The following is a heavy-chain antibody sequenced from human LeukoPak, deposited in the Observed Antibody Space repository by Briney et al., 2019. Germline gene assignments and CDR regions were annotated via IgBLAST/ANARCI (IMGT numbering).Heavy chain of an antibody. J-gene: IGHJ4*02. CDR3: ARQYSYGSKGAYYFDY. Sequence: GASVKVSCKASGGTFSSYAISWVRQAPGQGLEWMGRIIPILGIANYAQKFQGRVTITADKSTSTAYMELSSLRSEDTAVYYCARQYSYGSKGAYYFDYWGQGTLVTVSS. V-gene: IGHV1-69*04. CDR1: GGTFSSYA. CDR2: IIPILGIA. D-gene: IGHD5-18*01.